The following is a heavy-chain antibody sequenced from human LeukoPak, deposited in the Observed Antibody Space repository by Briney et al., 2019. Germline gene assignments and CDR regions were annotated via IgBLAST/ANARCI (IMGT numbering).Heavy chain of an antibody. CDR3: GSSAGGNEPVASFDY. J-gene: IGHJ4*02. D-gene: IGHD1-14*01. Sequence: ASVKVSCKPTGYSFTAYYIYWMRQAPGQGLECMGWINLYSGSTKYAQRSQSKVTMTRDTSISTAYMELSRLRSDDTAIYYCGSSAGGNEPVASFDYWDQGTLVTVSS. V-gene: IGHV1-2*02. CDR1: GYSFTAYY. CDR2: INLYSGST.